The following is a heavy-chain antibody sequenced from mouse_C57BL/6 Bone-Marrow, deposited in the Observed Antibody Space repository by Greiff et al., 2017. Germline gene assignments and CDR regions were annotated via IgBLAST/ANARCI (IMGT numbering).Heavy chain of an antibody. CDR2: ISYRGST. CDR3: AREGAYYGYFDY. CDR1: GYSITSGYD. V-gene: IGHV3-1*01. J-gene: IGHJ2*01. D-gene: IGHD2-10*01. Sequence: EVKLLESGPGMVKPSQSLSLTCTVTGYSITSGYDLHWIRHFPGNKLEWMGYISYRGSTNYNPSLKSRISITHDTSKNHFFLKLNSVTTEDTATYYCAREGAYYGYFDYWGQGTTLTVSS.